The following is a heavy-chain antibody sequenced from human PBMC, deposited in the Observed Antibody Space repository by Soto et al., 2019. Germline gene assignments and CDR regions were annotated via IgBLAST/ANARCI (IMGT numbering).Heavy chain of an antibody. CDR3: AKVSTVTTVDY. J-gene: IGHJ4*02. CDR1: GFTFSSYG. V-gene: IGHV3-33*06. D-gene: IGHD4-17*01. CDR2: IWYDGSNK. Sequence: PWGSLRLSCAASGFTFSSYGMHWVRQAPGKGLEWVAVIWYDGSNKYYADSVKGRFTISRDNSKNTLYLQMNSLRAEDTAVYYCAKVSTVTTVDYWGPGTLVTVSS.